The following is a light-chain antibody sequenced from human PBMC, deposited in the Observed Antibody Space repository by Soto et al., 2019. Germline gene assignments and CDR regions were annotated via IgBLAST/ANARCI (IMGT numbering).Light chain of an antibody. V-gene: IGKV1-5*03. Sequence: DIQMTQSPSTLSASVGDRVTITCRASQSISSSLAWYQQKPGKAPKLLIYKASSLESGVPSRFSGSESGTEFTLTISSLQPDDFATYYCQHYNSYPLTFGQGTKVEIK. CDR1: QSISSS. CDR3: QHYNSYPLT. CDR2: KAS. J-gene: IGKJ1*01.